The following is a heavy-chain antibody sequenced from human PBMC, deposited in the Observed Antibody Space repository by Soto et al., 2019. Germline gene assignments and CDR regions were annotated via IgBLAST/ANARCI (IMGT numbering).Heavy chain of an antibody. J-gene: IGHJ4*01. CDR1: GYTFTNYV. D-gene: IGHD2-8*02. CDR2: INAGTGNT. Sequence: ASVKVSCKTFGYTFTNYVIHWVRQAPGQGLEWMGWINAGTGNTKYSQKLQDRHTISRDTSAATAYLDLSRLASEDTAVYYCARGRASWYWDFWGHGTLVTVSS. V-gene: IGHV1-3*01. CDR3: ARGRASWYWDF.